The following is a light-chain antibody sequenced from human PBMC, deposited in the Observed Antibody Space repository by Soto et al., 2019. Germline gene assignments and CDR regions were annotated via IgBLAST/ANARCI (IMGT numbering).Light chain of an antibody. J-gene: IGKJ1*01. CDR3: QQYDSLWT. V-gene: IGKV3-20*01. Sequence: ETVMTQSPATLSLSPGERATLSFRASQSVSSSYLAWYQQKPGQAPRLLIYGASSRATGIPDRFSGSGSGTDFTLTISRLEPEDFAVYYCQQYDSLWTFGQGTKVDI. CDR2: GAS. CDR1: QSVSSSY.